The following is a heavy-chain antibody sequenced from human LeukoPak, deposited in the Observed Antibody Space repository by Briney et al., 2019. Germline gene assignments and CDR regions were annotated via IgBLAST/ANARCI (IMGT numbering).Heavy chain of an antibody. CDR2: ISSSSSYI. Sequence: GGSLRLSCAASGFTFSSYAMSWVRQAPGKGLEWVSSISSSSSYIYYADSVKGRFTISRENAKNSLYLQMNSLRAEDTAVYYCAIKPGGNWFDPWGQGTLVTVSS. CDR3: AIKPGGNWFDP. V-gene: IGHV3-21*01. D-gene: IGHD1-14*01. J-gene: IGHJ5*02. CDR1: GFTFSSYA.